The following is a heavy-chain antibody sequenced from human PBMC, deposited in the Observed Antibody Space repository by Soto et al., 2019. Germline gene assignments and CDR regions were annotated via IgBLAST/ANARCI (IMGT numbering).Heavy chain of an antibody. CDR3: AREADFASSGYVLDY. V-gene: IGHV3-21*01. J-gene: IGHJ4*02. CDR1: GFTFSGFG. D-gene: IGHD3-22*01. Sequence: GGSLRLSCAASGFTFSGFGMNWVRQAPGKGLEWVSSVTSSPSSMFYADSVKGRFTISRDDAKDSLFLQMNSLRADDTAVYYCAREADFASSGYVLDYWGLGTLVTVSS. CDR2: VTSSPSSM.